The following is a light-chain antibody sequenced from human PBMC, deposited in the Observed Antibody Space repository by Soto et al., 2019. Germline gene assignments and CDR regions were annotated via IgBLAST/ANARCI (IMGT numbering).Light chain of an antibody. CDR3: SSHTTTDSHV. J-gene: IGLJ1*01. CDR1: SSDIGAWDY. CDR2: DVS. Sequence: QSVVTQPASVSGSPGQSIAISCTGTSSDIGAWDYVSWYQQHPGKAPKLMIYDVSNRPSGVSNRFSGSKSGYTASLTISGLQPEDEADYYCSSHTTTDSHVFGTGTKVTVL. V-gene: IGLV2-14*01.